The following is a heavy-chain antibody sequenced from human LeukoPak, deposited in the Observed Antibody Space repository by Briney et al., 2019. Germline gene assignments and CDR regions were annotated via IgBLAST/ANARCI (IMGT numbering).Heavy chain of an antibody. CDR2: IYYSGST. CDR1: GGSISSTIYY. D-gene: IGHD4-23*01. Sequence: SETLSLTCTVSGGSISSTIYYWVWIRQPPGKGLEWIGSIYYSGSTYYNPSLKSRLMISLDTSENQFSLKMTSVTAADTAMYYCGKAGGNSNSWGQGTLVTVSS. V-gene: IGHV4-39*07. J-gene: IGHJ4*02. CDR3: GKAGGNSNS.